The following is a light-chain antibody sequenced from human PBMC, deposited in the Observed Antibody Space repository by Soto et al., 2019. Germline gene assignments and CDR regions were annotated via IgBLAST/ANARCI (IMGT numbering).Light chain of an antibody. Sequence: DIHMTQSPSSLSASIGDRVSITCRASQSISRYLNWYQQKPGKAPQLLIYIASNLEGGVPSRFSGTGSGTDFTLTISSLQPEDFATYYCQQSSGSPFTFGPGTKVDIK. CDR1: QSISRY. J-gene: IGKJ3*01. V-gene: IGKV1-39*01. CDR3: QQSSGSPFT. CDR2: IAS.